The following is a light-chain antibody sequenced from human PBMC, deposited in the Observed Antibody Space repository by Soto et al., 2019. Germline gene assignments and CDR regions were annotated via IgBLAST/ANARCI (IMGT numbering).Light chain of an antibody. Sequence: QSVLTQPPSVSGAPGQRVTISCTGSSSNIGAGFDVHWYRQVPGTAPKLLIYGNNNRPSGVPDRFSGSKSGTSASLAITGLQAEDEADYYYQSYDSSLSGVVFGGGTKVTVL. CDR1: SSNIGAGFD. J-gene: IGLJ2*01. CDR2: GNN. V-gene: IGLV1-40*01. CDR3: QSYDSSLSGVV.